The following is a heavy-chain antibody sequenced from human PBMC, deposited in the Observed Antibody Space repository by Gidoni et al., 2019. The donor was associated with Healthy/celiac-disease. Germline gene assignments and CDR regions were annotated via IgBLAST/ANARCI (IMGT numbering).Heavy chain of an antibody. J-gene: IGHJ5*02. D-gene: IGHD6-6*01. CDR3: ARHKSNTSSSDPHLTPFDP. V-gene: IGHV4-39*01. Sequence: QLQLQESGPGLVKPSETLSLTCTAASGSISSTGYYWCWIRQAPGKWLEWIGGIYYSVSTYYNPSLKSRVTISVDTSKKHFSLKLTSVTAADTAVYYCARHKSNTSSSDPHLTPFDPWGQGTLVTVSS. CDR1: SGSISSTGYY. CDR2: IYYSVST.